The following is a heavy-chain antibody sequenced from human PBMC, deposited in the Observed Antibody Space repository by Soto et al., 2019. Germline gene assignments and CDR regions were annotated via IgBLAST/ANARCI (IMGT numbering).Heavy chain of an antibody. CDR3: AKVKWTYGSVSEI. J-gene: IGHJ3*02. CDR2: ISNRGGSV. V-gene: IGHV3-23*01. Sequence: EVQLLESGGGLVQPGGSLSLSCAASGFTFSSFAMSWVRQAPGKGLELVSGISNRGGSVNYADSVKGRFTIARDNSKNALSLERNSLRAEDTALYSCAKVKWTYGSVSEIWGQGTMVTVSS. CDR1: GFTFSSFA. D-gene: IGHD4-17*01.